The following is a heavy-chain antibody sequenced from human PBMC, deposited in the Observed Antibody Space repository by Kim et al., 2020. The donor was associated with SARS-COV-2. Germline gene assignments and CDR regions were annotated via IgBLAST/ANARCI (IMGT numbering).Heavy chain of an antibody. V-gene: IGHV3-23*01. CDR3: AKDVWGYSGMDV. Sequence: GGSLRLSCAASGFSFSTNAMGWVRQAPGRGLEWVSSISGNGESTFYADSVRGRFTISRDISKSTLYLQMNSLRAEDTALYYFAKDVWGYSGMDVWGQGTTVTVSS. D-gene: IGHD3-16*02. J-gene: IGHJ6*02. CDR1: GFSFSTNA. CDR2: ISGNGEST.